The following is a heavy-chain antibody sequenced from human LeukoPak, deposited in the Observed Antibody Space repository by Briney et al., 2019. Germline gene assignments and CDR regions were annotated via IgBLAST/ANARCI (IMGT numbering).Heavy chain of an antibody. CDR3: AKDKGYYDSSGYYWGNGMDV. CDR1: GFTFSSYG. J-gene: IGHJ6*02. Sequence: GRSLRLSCAASGFTFSSYGMHWVRQAPGKGLEWVAVISYDGSNKYYADSVKGRFTISRDNSKNTLYLQMNSLRAEDTAVYYCAKDKGYYDSSGYYWGNGMDVWGQGTTVTVSS. CDR2: ISYDGSNK. D-gene: IGHD3-22*01. V-gene: IGHV3-30*18.